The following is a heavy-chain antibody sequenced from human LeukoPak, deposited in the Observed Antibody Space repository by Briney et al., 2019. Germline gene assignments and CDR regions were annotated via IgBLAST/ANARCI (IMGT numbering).Heavy chain of an antibody. CDR1: GFTFSSYS. Sequence: PGGSLRLSCAASGFTFSSYSMNWVRQAPGKGLEWVSSISSSSSYIYYADSVKGRFTISRDNSKNTLYLQMNSLRAEDTAVYYCAKDYARSGSYYGGDYWGQGTLVTVSS. CDR3: AKDYARSGSYYGGDY. V-gene: IGHV3-21*04. CDR2: ISSSSSYI. J-gene: IGHJ4*02. D-gene: IGHD1-26*01.